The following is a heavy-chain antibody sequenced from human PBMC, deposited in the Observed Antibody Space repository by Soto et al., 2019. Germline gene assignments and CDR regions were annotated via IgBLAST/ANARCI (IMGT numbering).Heavy chain of an antibody. J-gene: IGHJ5*02. CDR1: GGSISSGDYY. D-gene: IGHD2-15*01. Sequence: QVQLQESGPGLVKPSQTLSLTCIVSGGSISSGDYYWSWIRQPPGKGLEWIGYIYYSGSTYYNPSHKSRVTVSVDTSKIQLSLKLSSVTAADTAVYSCARHIVVLVAAPARDWFDPWGQGTLVTVSS. V-gene: IGHV4-30-4*01. CDR3: ARHIVVLVAAPARDWFDP. CDR2: IYYSGST.